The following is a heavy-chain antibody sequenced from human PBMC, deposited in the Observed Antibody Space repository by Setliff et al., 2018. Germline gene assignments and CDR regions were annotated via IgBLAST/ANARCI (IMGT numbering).Heavy chain of an antibody. Sequence: SETLSLTCTVSGGSLNSYYWSWIRQPPGKGLEWIGYIYYTGSTNYNPSLKSRVTISIDTSMDQFSLKLNSVTAADTAVYYCARDRQYCSSTSCYTSYFYYYAMDIWGQGTTVTVSS. CDR3: ARDRQYCSSTSCYTSYFYYYAMDI. CDR1: GGSLNSYY. D-gene: IGHD2-2*02. J-gene: IGHJ6*02. V-gene: IGHV4-59*01. CDR2: IYYTGST.